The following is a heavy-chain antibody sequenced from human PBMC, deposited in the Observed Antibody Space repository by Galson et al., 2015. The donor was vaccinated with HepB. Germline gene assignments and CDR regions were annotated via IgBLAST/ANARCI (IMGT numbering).Heavy chain of an antibody. CDR1: GFTVSSNY. V-gene: IGHV3-53*04. D-gene: IGHD3/OR15-3a*01. Sequence: SLRLSCAASGFTVSSNYMSWVRQAPGKGLEWVSVIYSGGSTYYAASVKGRSTISRHNSKNTLYLQMNSLRAEDTAVYYCATTDFCGWYFDSWGQGTLVTVSS. CDR2: IYSGGST. CDR3: ATTDFCGWYFDS. J-gene: IGHJ4*02.